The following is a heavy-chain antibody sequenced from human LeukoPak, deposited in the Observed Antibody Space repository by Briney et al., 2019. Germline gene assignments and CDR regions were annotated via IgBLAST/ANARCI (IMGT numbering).Heavy chain of an antibody. V-gene: IGHV4-39*01. CDR1: GGSISSSSYY. D-gene: IGHD6-13*01. Sequence: KTSETLSLTCTVSGGSISSSSYYWGWIRQPPGKGLEWIGSIYYSGSTYYNPSLKSRVTISVDTSKNQFSLKLSSVAAADTAVYYCARLGIAAAIPSSYYYYGMDVWGQGTTVTVSS. J-gene: IGHJ6*02. CDR3: ARLGIAAAIPSSYYYYGMDV. CDR2: IYYSGST.